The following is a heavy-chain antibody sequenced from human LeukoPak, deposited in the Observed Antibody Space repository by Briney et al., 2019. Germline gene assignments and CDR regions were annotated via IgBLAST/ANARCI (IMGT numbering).Heavy chain of an antibody. CDR2: INPKSGNT. CDR3: ARGHAAAGTRFYDS. V-gene: IGHV1-8*03. CDR1: GYTFYLHD. Sequence: PGASVKVSCKTSGYTFYLHDINWVRQAPGQGLEWMGWINPKSGNTGYSLKFQGRVTITRSNSMSTAYMELSSLTSEDTGVYYCARGHAAAGTRFYDSWGQGTLVTVSS. D-gene: IGHD6-25*01. J-gene: IGHJ4*02.